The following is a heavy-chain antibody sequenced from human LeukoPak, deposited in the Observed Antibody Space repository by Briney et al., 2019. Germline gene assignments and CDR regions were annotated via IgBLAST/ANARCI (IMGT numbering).Heavy chain of an antibody. CDR3: AKHYGSGSNDFDI. D-gene: IGHD3-10*01. CDR1: GYSISSGYY. J-gene: IGHJ3*02. CDR2: IYHSGST. Sequence: TSETLSLTCTVSGYSISSGYYWGWIRQPPGKGLEWIGSIYHSGSTYYNPSLKSRVTISVDTSKNQFSLKLRSVTAADTAVYYCAKHYGSGSNDFDIWGQGTMVIVS. V-gene: IGHV4-38-2*02.